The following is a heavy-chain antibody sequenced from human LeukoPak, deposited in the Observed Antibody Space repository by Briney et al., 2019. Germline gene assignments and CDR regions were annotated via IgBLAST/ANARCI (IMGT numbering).Heavy chain of an antibody. D-gene: IGHD6-19*01. J-gene: IGHJ4*02. CDR2: VYYSGTT. Sequence: SETLSLTCSVSGDSISLSFYYWGWIRQPPGTALEWIGGVYYSGTTSYNPSLKSRVTISVDMSKNHFSLRLRSVTAADTAMYYCARGTLYRGWSYYLDFWGQGSQVTVSS. CDR1: GDSISLSFYY. CDR3: ARGTLYRGWSYYLDF. V-gene: IGHV4-39*07.